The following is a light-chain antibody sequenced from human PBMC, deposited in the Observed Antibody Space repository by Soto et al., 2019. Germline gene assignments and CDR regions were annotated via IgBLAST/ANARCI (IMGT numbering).Light chain of an antibody. CDR2: STN. Sequence: QSLLTQPPSASGTPGQRVTISCSGSSSNIGSNSANWYQQLPGTAPKLVMYSTNQRPSGVPDRFAGSKSGTSASLAISDLQSEDEADYYCAAWDDTLNGHVVFGGGTKLTVL. J-gene: IGLJ2*01. CDR1: SSNIGSNS. CDR3: AAWDDTLNGHVV. V-gene: IGLV1-44*01.